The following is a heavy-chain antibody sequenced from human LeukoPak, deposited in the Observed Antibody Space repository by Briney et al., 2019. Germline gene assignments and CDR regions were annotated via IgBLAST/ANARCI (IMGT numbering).Heavy chain of an antibody. V-gene: IGHV3-53*01. CDR1: XXXVSXXY. J-gene: IGHJ4*02. Sequence: GSLRLSCAAXXXXVSXXYMTXXRXAPGKGLEWVSVIYSGGNTYYADSVKGRFTISRDNSKNTVYLQMNSLRAEDTAVYYCDLGGYWGQGTLVTVSS. CDR3: DLGGY. CDR2: IYSGGNT.